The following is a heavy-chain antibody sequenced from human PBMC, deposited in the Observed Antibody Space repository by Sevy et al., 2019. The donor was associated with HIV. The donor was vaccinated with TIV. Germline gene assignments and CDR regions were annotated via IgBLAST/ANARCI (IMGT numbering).Heavy chain of an antibody. J-gene: IGHJ6*02. CDR1: GFIFSNYP. Sequence: GGSLRLSCAASGFIFSNYPMSWVRHSPGKGLEWVSDISAGGTTTYYADSVEGRFTISRDNSKNTVSLQMNSLGAEDQALYDCAKSYCSTITCYEDEYWSPYYFYGLDVWGQGISVTVSS. CDR2: ISAGGTTT. CDR3: AKSYCSTITCYEDEYWSPYYFYGLDV. D-gene: IGHD2-2*01. V-gene: IGHV3-23*01.